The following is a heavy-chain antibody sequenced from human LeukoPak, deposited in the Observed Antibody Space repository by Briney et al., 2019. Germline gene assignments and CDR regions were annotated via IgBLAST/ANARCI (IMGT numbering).Heavy chain of an antibody. D-gene: IGHD5-24*01. CDR3: ARDRIVEMATISGNFDY. Sequence: ASVKVSWKASGYTFTSYAISWVRQAPGQGLEWMGWISAYNGNTKYAQKFQGRVTMTTDTSTSTAYMELMSRRSHDTAVYYCARDRIVEMATISGNFDYWGQGTLVTVSS. V-gene: IGHV1-18*01. CDR2: ISAYNGNT. J-gene: IGHJ4*02. CDR1: GYTFTSYA.